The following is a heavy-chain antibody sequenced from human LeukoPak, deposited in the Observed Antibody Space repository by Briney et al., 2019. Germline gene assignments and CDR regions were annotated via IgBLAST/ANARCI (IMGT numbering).Heavy chain of an antibody. D-gene: IGHD3-16*01. CDR1: GFTFEHYG. J-gene: IGHJ3*02. Sequence: GGSLRLSCAASGFTFEHYGTSWVRQAPGKGPEWVSGITWDGAKTGYADSVKGRFTISRDNAKKSLFVQMNSLRAEDTALYYCATSDQIIMMDAFDIWGQGTMVTVSS. CDR3: ATSDQIIMMDAFDI. CDR2: ITWDGAKT. V-gene: IGHV3-20*04.